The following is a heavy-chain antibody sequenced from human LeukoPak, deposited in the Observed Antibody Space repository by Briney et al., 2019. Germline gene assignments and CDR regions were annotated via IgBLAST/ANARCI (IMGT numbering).Heavy chain of an antibody. J-gene: IGHJ4*02. Sequence: GGSLRLSCAASGFTFSSYGMHWVRQAPGKGLEWVAVIWYDGGNKYYADSVKGRFTISRDNSKNTRYLQMNSLRAEDTAVYYCARDSEAMVIVGNFDYWGQGTLVTVSS. CDR1: GFTFSSYG. CDR2: IWYDGGNK. CDR3: ARDSEAMVIVGNFDY. V-gene: IGHV3-33*01. D-gene: IGHD5-18*01.